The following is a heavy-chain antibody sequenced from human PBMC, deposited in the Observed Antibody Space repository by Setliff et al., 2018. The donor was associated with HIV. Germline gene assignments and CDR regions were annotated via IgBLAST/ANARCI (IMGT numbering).Heavy chain of an antibody. CDR2: IIPILGTT. J-gene: IGHJ3*01. V-gene: IGHV1-69*05. Sequence: GASVKVSCKSSGGTFSSNAISWVRQAPGHGLAWIGGIIPILGTTHYSQKFQDRVTITRDESTRTAYLEVNNLGSEETAIYDCARDRGGSYADACDVWGQGTMVTVS. CDR3: ARDRGGSYADACDV. D-gene: IGHD1-26*01. CDR1: GGTFSSNA.